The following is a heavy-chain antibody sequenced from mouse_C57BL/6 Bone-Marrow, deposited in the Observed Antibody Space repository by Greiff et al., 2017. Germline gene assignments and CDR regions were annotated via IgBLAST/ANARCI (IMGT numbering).Heavy chain of an antibody. V-gene: IGHV14-4*01. CDR1: GFNIKDYY. D-gene: IGHD2-4*01. CDR3: TTLYDDYVYFDY. J-gene: IGHJ2*01. CDR2: IDPANGDT. Sequence: VQLQQSGAELVRPGASVKLSCTASGFNIKDYYMHWVKQRPEQGLEWIGWIDPANGDTEYASKFQGKATITADTSSNTAYLQLSSLTSEDTAVYCCTTLYDDYVYFDYWGQGTTLTVSS.